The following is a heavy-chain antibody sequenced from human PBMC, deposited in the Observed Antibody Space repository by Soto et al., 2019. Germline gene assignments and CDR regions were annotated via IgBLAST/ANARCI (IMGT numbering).Heavy chain of an antibody. CDR1: GYTCTSYA. CDR2: ISAYNGNT. Sequence: ASVKVSCKASGYTCTSYAIIWVRQAPGQGLEWMGWISAYNGNTNYAQKLQDRVTMNTDTSTSTAYMELRSLRSDDTAVYYCARGGGGYCSGGSGYSGPLGNWFDPWGQGTLVTVSS. J-gene: IGHJ5*02. D-gene: IGHD2-15*01. CDR3: ARGGGGYCSGGSGYSGPLGNWFDP. V-gene: IGHV1-18*01.